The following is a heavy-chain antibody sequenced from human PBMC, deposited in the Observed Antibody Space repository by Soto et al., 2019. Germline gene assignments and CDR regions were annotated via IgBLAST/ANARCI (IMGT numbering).Heavy chain of an antibody. CDR2: INHSGST. D-gene: IGHD3-10*01. CDR1: GGSFSGYY. CDR3: ARESLVAHAARITMVRGDPPFYYYYYGMDV. Sequence: PSETLSLTCAVYGGSFSGYYWSWIRQPPGKGLEWIGEINHSGSTNYNPSLKSRVTISVDTSKNQFSLKLSSVTAADTAVYYCARESLVAHAARITMVRGDPPFYYYYYGMDVWGQGTTVTVSS. V-gene: IGHV4-34*01. J-gene: IGHJ6*02.